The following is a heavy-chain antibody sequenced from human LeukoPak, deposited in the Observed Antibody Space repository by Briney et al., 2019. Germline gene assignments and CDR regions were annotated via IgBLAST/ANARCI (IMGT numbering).Heavy chain of an antibody. Sequence: SETLSLTCTVSGGSISSSSYYWGWIRQPPGKGLEWIGSIYYSGSTYYNPSLKSRFTISVDTSKNQSSLKLSSVTAADTAVYYCARFNSGSYQHYFDHWGQGNLVTVSS. D-gene: IGHD1-26*01. V-gene: IGHV4-39*07. CDR3: ARFNSGSYQHYFDH. CDR2: IYYSGST. J-gene: IGHJ4*02. CDR1: GGSISSSSYY.